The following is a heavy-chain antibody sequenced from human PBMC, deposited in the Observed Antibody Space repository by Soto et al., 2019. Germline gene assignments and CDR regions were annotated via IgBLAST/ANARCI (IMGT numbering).Heavy chain of an antibody. Sequence: PGGSLRLSCAASGFTFSSYEMNWVRQAPGKGLEWVSYISSSGSTIYYADSVKGRFTISRDNSKNSLYLQMNSLRAEDTALYYCAKDTPHYYYGMDVWGQGTTVTVSS. CDR2: ISSSGSTI. CDR1: GFTFSSYE. J-gene: IGHJ6*02. V-gene: IGHV3-48*03. CDR3: AKDTPHYYYGMDV.